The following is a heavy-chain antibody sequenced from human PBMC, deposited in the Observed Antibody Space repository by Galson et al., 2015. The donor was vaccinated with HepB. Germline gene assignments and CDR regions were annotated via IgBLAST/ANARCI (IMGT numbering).Heavy chain of an antibody. Sequence: SVKVSCKASGGTFSRHTISWLRQAPGQGLEWMGGIIPIFGSGNYAQKFRGRVTITADESESTTYMELSSLRSEDTAVYYCARQYDTSGYYPYRGQGTLVTVSS. J-gene: IGHJ4*02. D-gene: IGHD3-22*01. CDR3: ARQYDTSGYYPY. V-gene: IGHV1-69*13. CDR1: GGTFSRHT. CDR2: IIPIFGSG.